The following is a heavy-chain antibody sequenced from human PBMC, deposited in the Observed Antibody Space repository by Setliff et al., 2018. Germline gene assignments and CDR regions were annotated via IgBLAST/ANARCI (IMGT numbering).Heavy chain of an antibody. CDR1: GGSLSSYNY. Sequence: PSETLSLTCTVSGGSLSSYNYWSWIRQPAGKGLEWIGQIYTDGSTNYNPSLKSRVTISVDKSKNQFSLKLSSVTAADTAVYYCARHDVMVRWFDYWGQGTLVTVSS. J-gene: IGHJ4*02. V-gene: IGHV4-61*09. CDR2: IYTDGST. CDR3: ARHDVMVRWFDY. D-gene: IGHD3-10*01.